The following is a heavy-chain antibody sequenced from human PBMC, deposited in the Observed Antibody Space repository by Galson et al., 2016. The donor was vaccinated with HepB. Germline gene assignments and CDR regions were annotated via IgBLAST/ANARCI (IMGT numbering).Heavy chain of an antibody. Sequence: SLRLSCAAPGFTFSNYAMHWVRQAPGKGLEWVAVISYDGRNKYYPDSVKGRFTISRDNSKNTLYLQMNSLRAEDTAVYYCVRYNWRDNCFDPWGQGTLVTVSS. J-gene: IGHJ5*02. CDR1: GFTFSNYA. CDR2: ISYDGRNK. V-gene: IGHV3-30*04. CDR3: VRYNWRDNCFDP. D-gene: IGHD1-1*01.